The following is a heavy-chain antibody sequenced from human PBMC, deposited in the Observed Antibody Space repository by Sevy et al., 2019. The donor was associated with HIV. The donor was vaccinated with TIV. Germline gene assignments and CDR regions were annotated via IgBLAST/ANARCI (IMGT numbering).Heavy chain of an antibody. V-gene: IGHV4-4*07. CDR2: IYPSGIT. D-gene: IGHD2-2*01. J-gene: IGHJ4*02. CDR3: ARGWCRSASCYYDY. Sequence: SETLSLTCTVSGVSISSYYWSWIRQPAGKGLEWIGRIYPSGITNYNPSLKSRFTMSIDTSKNQCSLNLSPLTAADTAVYYCARGWCRSASCYYDYWGQGTLVTVSS. CDR1: GVSISSYY.